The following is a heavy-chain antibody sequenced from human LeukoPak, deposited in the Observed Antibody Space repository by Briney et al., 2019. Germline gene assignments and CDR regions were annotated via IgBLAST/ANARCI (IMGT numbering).Heavy chain of an antibody. V-gene: IGHV3-53*01. CDR3: ARIKYDFRSGISFDY. Sequence: GGSLRLSCAASGFTVSSNFMSWVRQAPGKGLEWVSVIYSGGSTYYADSVKGRFTISRDNSKNTVYLQMNSLRAGDTAVYYCARIKYDFRSGISFDYWGQGTLVTVSS. CDR2: IYSGGST. J-gene: IGHJ4*02. CDR1: GFTVSSNF. D-gene: IGHD3-3*01.